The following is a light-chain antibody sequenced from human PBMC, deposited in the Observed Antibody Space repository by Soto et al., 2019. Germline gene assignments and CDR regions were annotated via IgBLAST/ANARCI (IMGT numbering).Light chain of an antibody. Sequence: QSALTQPASVSGSPGQSITLSCAGTINDIGSYNYVSWFQQHPGKAPKLIIYEVTHRPSGISTRFSGSKSGNTASLTISGLHAEDEAVYYCSSYKFSTTLRVFGGGTKLTVL. CDR1: INDIGSYNY. V-gene: IGLV2-14*01. CDR3: SSYKFSTTLRV. J-gene: IGLJ3*02. CDR2: EVT.